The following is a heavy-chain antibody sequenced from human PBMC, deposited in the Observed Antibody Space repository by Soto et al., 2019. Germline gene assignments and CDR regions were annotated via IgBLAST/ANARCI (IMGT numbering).Heavy chain of an antibody. D-gene: IGHD2-2*01. CDR3: ARASDAFSIHS. CDR1: GGSIRRGGYY. CDR2: IYYSGST. V-gene: IGHV4-31*03. Sequence: KPSETLSLTCTVSGGSIRRGGYYWTWIRQYPGKGLEWLGHIYYSGSTFYNPSLKSRVTISVDTSKNQFSLKLNSVTAADTAVYYCARASDAFSIHSWGQGTLVTVSS. J-gene: IGHJ4*02.